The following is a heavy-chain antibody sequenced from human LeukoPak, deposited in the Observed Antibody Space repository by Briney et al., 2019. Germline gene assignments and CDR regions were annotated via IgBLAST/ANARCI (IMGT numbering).Heavy chain of an antibody. Sequence: GASVKVSCKASGYTFTSYYMHWVRQAPGQGLEWMGGIIPIFGTANYAQKFQGRVTITADESTSTAYMELSSLRSEDTAVYYCARDDDHDAFDIWGQGIMVTVSS. CDR2: IIPIFGTA. V-gene: IGHV1-69*13. J-gene: IGHJ3*02. D-gene: IGHD1-1*01. CDR1: GYTFTSYY. CDR3: ARDDDHDAFDI.